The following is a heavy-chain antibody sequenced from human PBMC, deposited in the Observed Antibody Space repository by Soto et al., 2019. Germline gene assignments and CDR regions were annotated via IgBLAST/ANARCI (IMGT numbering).Heavy chain of an antibody. J-gene: IGHJ4*02. V-gene: IGHV1-69*02. Sequence: QVQLVQSGAEVKKPGSSVKVSCKASGGTFSSYTISWVRQAPGPGLEWMGRIIPNLGIANYAQKFQGRDTITADKSTSTAYMELSSLRSEDTAVYSWAGTGPLSRLMVYAPLDYWGQGTLVTVSS. CDR3: AGTGPLSRLMVYAPLDY. CDR1: GGTFSSYT. CDR2: IIPNLGIA. D-gene: IGHD2-8*01.